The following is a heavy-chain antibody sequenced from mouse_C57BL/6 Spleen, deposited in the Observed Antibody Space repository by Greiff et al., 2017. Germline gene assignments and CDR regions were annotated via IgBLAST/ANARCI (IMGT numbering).Heavy chain of an antibody. J-gene: IGHJ3*01. CDR3: ARGDSNYQFAY. Sequence: VKLMESGPELVKPGASVKISCKASGYSFTSYYIHWVKQRPGQGLEWIGWIYPGSGNTKYNEKFKGKATLTADTSSSTAYMQLSSLTSEDSAVYYCARGDSNYQFAYWGQGTLVTVSA. D-gene: IGHD2-5*01. CDR2: IYPGSGNT. V-gene: IGHV1-66*01. CDR1: GYSFTSYY.